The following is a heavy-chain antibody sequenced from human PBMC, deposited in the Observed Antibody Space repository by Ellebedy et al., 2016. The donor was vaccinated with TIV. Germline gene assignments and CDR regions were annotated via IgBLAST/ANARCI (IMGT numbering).Heavy chain of an antibody. CDR2: FGSGGDA. J-gene: IGHJ2*01. CDR3: VRGGAAPHNRYFDF. V-gene: IGHV3-13*01. Sequence: GESLKISCAASGFTFRIYDLHWVRQRIGKGLEWVSAFGSGGDAYYPASVKGRFTISRENAKNSVYLQMNSLRVGDTAVYYCVRGGAAPHNRYFDFWGRGTLVTVSS. D-gene: IGHD1-14*01. CDR1: GFTFRIYD.